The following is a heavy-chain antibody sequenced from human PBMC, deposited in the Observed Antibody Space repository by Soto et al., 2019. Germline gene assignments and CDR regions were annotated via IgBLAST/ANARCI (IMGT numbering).Heavy chain of an antibody. CDR1: GYTFTGYY. D-gene: IGHD1-7*01. Sequence: ASVKVSCKASGYTFTGYYMHWVGQAPGQGLEWMGWINPNSGGTNYAQKFQGRVTMTRDTSISTAYMELSRLRSDDTAVYYCASPDWNYDYYYYGMDVWGQGXTVTVYS. V-gene: IGHV1-2*02. CDR3: ASPDWNYDYYYYGMDV. CDR2: INPNSGGT. J-gene: IGHJ6*02.